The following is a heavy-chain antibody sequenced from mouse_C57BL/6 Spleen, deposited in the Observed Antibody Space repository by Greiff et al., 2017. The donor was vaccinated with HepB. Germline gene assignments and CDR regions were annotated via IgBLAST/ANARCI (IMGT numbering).Heavy chain of an antibody. CDR3: ARDYYSKAWFAY. V-gene: IGHV3-6*01. CDR2: ISYDGSN. CDR1: GYSITSGYY. D-gene: IGHD2-5*01. Sequence: VQLKESGPGLVKPSQSLSLTCSVTGYSITSGYYWNWIRQFPGNKLEWMGYISYDGSNNYNPSLKNRISITRDTSKNQFFLKLNSVTTEDTATYYCARDYYSKAWFAYWGQGTLVTVSA. J-gene: IGHJ3*01.